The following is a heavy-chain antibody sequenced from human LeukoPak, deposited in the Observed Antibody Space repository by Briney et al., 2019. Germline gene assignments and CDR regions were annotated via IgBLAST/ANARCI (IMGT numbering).Heavy chain of an antibody. CDR2: IRFDGSNK. CDR1: GFTFSTYG. D-gene: IGHD5-12*01. Sequence: PGRSLRLSCAASGFTFSTYGMHWVRQAPGKGLEWVAAIRFDGSNKYYADSVKGRFTISRDNAKSTLYLQMNSLRAEDTAVYYCARERVVRGYSGYDFDYWGQGTLVTVSS. J-gene: IGHJ4*02. CDR3: ARERVVRGYSGYDFDY. V-gene: IGHV3-33*01.